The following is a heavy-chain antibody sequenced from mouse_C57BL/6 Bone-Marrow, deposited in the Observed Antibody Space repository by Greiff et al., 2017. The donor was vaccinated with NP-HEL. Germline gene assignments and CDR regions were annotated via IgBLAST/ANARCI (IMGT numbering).Heavy chain of an antibody. J-gene: IGHJ4*01. CDR3: AESRVYVMDY. Sequence: QVQLQQSGSELRSPWSSVKLSCKDFDSEVFPIAYMSWVRQKPGHGFEWFGGILPSIGRTIYGEKFEDKAIVDADTLSNTAYLELNSLTSEDSAIDYCAESRVYVMDYWGQGTSVTVSS. V-gene: IGHV15-2*01. CDR2: ILPSIGRT. CDR1: DSEVFPIAY.